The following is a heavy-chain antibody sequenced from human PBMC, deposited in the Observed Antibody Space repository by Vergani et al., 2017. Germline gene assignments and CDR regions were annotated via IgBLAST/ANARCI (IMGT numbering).Heavy chain of an antibody. V-gene: IGHV4-4*09. J-gene: IGHJ4*02. CDR1: GGSISSYY. D-gene: IGHD6-13*01. CDR2: IYTSGST. CDR3: ASFSSSWSLAIDY. Sequence: QVQLQESGPGLVKPSETLSLTCTVSGGSISSYYWSWIRQPPGEGLEWIGYIYTSGSTNYNPSLKSRVTISVDTSKNQFSLKLSSVTAADTAVDYCASFSSSWSLAIDYWGQGTLVTVSS.